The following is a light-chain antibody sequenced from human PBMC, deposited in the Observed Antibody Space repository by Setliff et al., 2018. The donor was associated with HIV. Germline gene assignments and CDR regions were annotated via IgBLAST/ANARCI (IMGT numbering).Light chain of an antibody. V-gene: IGLV1-40*03. J-gene: IGLJ1*01. CDR1: TSNIGAGYD. CDR3: QSYDSMLSGYV. Sequence: QSALTQPPSVSGAPGQRVTISCTGSTSNIGAGYDVQWYQQLPGTAPKLLIYRNKNRPSGVPDRFSGSKSGASGSLAIAGLQAEDEADYFCQSYDSMLSGYVFGTGTKVPS. CDR2: RNK.